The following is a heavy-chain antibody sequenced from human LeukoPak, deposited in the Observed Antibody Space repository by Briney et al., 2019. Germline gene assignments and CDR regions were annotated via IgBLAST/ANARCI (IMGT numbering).Heavy chain of an antibody. D-gene: IGHD1-1*01. CDR1: GVSLSSYS. Sequence: SETLSLTCSVSGVSLSSYSWSWIRQPPRKGLEWVGCIYFSGSANYNPSLKSRVFISVDTSKNQFSLTLSSVTAADTAEYFCARQSRGGGLTGTVGRYYYYHYMDVWGEGTTITVS. CDR2: IYFSGSA. CDR3: ARQSRGGGLTGTVGRYYYYHYMDV. V-gene: IGHV4-59*01. J-gene: IGHJ6*03.